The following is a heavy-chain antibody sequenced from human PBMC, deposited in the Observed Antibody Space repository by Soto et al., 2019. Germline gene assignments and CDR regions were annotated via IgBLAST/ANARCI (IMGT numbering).Heavy chain of an antibody. J-gene: IGHJ3*02. CDR1: GGSFSGYY. V-gene: IGHV4-34*01. CDR2: INHSGST. CDR3: ARVRAVAARVGAFDI. Sequence: TLSLTCAVYGGSFSGYYWSWIRQPPGKGLEWIGEINHSGSTNYNPSLKSRVTISVDTSKNQFSLKLSSVTAADTAVYYCARVRAVAARVGAFDIWGQGTMVTVSS. D-gene: IGHD2-15*01.